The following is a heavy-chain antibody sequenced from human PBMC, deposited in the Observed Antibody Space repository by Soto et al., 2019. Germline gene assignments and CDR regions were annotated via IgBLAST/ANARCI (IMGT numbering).Heavy chain of an antibody. CDR3: ARVYCSGGSCDGYFQH. V-gene: IGHV1-18*01. D-gene: IGHD2-15*01. CDR2: ISAYNGNT. J-gene: IGHJ1*01. CDR1: GYTFTSYG. Sequence: QVQLVQSGAEVKKPGASVKVSCKASGYTFTSYGISWVRQAPGQGLEWMGWISAYNGNTNYAQKLQGRVTMTTDTSTSTADMELRSLRSDDTAVYYCARVYCSGGSCDGYFQHWGQGTLVTVSS.